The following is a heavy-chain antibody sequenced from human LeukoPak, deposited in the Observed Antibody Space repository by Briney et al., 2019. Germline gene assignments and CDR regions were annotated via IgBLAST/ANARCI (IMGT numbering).Heavy chain of an antibody. J-gene: IGHJ5*02. V-gene: IGHV4-39*01. CDR3: ARHFSHWGLSQNWFDP. CDR2: IYYSGST. CDR1: GGSISSSSYY. Sequence: SETLSLTCTVSGGSISSSSYYWGWIRQPPGKGLECIGSIYYSGSTYYNPSLKSRVTISVDTSKNQFSLKLTSVTAADTAVYFCARHFSHWGLSQNWFDPWGQGTLVTVSS. D-gene: IGHD7-27*01.